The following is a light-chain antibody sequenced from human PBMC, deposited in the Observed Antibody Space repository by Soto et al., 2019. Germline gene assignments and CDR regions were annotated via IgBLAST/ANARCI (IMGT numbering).Light chain of an antibody. CDR1: QSINNW. Sequence: DIQMTQSPSTLSASIGDRVTITCRASQSINNWLAWYQQKPGKAPKVLIYKASSLESGVPSRFSGSESGTEFTLAINSQQPDDFATYYCQQYDTYPFTFGPGTKVDIK. V-gene: IGKV1-5*03. CDR3: QQYDTYPFT. J-gene: IGKJ3*01. CDR2: KAS.